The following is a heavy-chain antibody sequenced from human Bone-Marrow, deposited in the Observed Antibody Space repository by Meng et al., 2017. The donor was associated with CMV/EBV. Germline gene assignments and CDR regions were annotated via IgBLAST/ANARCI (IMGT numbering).Heavy chain of an antibody. Sequence: ASVKVSCKASGYTFTTYSITWVRQAPGQGLEWMGWISPYNGNTDYVQKFQGRVTMTTDTSTSTAYMEVRSLTSDETAIYYCARGSWNSDFWGRGTLVTVSS. CDR3: ARGSWNSDF. J-gene: IGHJ4*02. D-gene: IGHD1-7*01. CDR2: ISPYNGNT. V-gene: IGHV1-18*01. CDR1: GYTFTTYS.